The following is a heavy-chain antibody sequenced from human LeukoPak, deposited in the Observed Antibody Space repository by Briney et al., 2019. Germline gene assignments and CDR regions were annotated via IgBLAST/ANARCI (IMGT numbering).Heavy chain of an antibody. V-gene: IGHV3-21*01. Sequence: PGGSLRLSCAASGFTFSSYSMTWVRQAPGKGLEWVSSISSSSSYIYYADSVKGRFTISRDNAKNSLYLQMNSPRAEDTAVYYCARDSVIAAAGTHDYWGQGTLVTVSS. CDR3: ARDSVIAAAGTHDY. CDR2: ISSSSSYI. J-gene: IGHJ4*02. CDR1: GFTFSSYS. D-gene: IGHD6-13*01.